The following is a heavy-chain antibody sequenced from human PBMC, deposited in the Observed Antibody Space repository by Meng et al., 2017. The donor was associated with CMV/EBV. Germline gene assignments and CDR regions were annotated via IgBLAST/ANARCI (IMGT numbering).Heavy chain of an antibody. CDR1: FSTYA. Sequence: FSTYAMPWVRPAPGKGLEWVALISYDGINEYYADSVTGRFTISRDDSKNTLYMQMNSLKTEDTAVYYCARAKHLGYCSAGSCYSMGYWGQGSLVTVSS. V-gene: IGHV3-30-3*01. D-gene: IGHD2-15*01. CDR3: ARAKHLGYCSAGSCYSMGY. J-gene: IGHJ4*02. CDR2: ISYDGINE.